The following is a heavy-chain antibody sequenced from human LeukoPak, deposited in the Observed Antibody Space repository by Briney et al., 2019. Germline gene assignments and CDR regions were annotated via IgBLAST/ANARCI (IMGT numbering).Heavy chain of an antibody. CDR1: GFTFNTYT. J-gene: IGHJ2*01. D-gene: IGHD6-6*01. Sequence: GGSLRLSCAASGFTFNTYTMHWVRQAPGKGLEWVSVIYSSGTTYYADSLKGRFIISRDTSKNTVSLQMNSLRAEDTALYYCVRGSSGYYWYFDLWGRGTLVTVSS. CDR3: VRGSSGYYWYFDL. CDR2: IYSSGTT. V-gene: IGHV3-66*01.